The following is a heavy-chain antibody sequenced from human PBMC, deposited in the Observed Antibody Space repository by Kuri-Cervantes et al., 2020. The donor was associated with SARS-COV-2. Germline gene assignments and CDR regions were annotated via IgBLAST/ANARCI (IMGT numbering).Heavy chain of an antibody. J-gene: IGHJ4*02. CDR2: INPNSGGT. CDR3: ARDCGGTTVTTYNTFDY. V-gene: IGHV1-2*02. D-gene: IGHD4-17*01. CDR1: GYTFTGYY. Sequence: ASVKVSCKASGYTFTGYYMHWVRQAPGQGLEWMGWINPNSGGTNYAQKFQGRVTMTRDTSISTAYMELSRLRSDGTAVYYCARDCGGTTVTTYNTFDYWGQGTLVTVSS.